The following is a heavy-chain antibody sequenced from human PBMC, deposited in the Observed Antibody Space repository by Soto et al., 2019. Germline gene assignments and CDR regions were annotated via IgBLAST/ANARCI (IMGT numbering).Heavy chain of an antibody. Sequence: HPGGSLRLSCAASGFTVSSNYMSWVRQAPGKGLEWVSVIYSGGSTYYADSVKGRFTISRDNSKNTLYLQMNSLRAEDTAVYYCARGPYYDFWTGYYTGFDYWGQGTLVTVSS. CDR3: ARGPYYDFWTGYYTGFDY. J-gene: IGHJ4*02. D-gene: IGHD3-3*01. CDR2: IYSGGST. V-gene: IGHV3-53*01. CDR1: GFTVSSNY.